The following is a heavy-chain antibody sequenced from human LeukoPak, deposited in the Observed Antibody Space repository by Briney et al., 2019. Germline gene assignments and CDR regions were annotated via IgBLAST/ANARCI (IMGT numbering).Heavy chain of an antibody. J-gene: IGHJ4*02. CDR2: INDSGGT. CDR1: GGSFSGYY. Sequence: SETLSLTCAVYGGSFSGYYWSWIRQPPGKGLEWIGEINDSGGTKYIPSLTSRDTISADTSNNQFPLKVNSVTAADTAVYYCARGGLNSNFFDSWGQGTLVTVSS. D-gene: IGHD4-11*01. CDR3: ARGGLNSNFFDS. V-gene: IGHV4-34*01.